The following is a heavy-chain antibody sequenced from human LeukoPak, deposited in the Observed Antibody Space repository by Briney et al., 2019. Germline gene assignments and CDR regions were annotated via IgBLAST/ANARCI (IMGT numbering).Heavy chain of an antibody. CDR2: IIPIFGTA. V-gene: IGHV1-69*13. CDR3: ARPRDGVPAAITSPLDY. D-gene: IGHD2-2*01. J-gene: IGHJ4*02. CDR1: GGTFSSYA. Sequence: ASVKVSCKASGGTFSSYAISWVRQAPGQGLEWMGGIIPIFGTANYAQKFQGRVTITADESTSTAYMELSSLRSEDTAVYYCARPRDGVPAAITSPLDYWGQGTLVTVSS.